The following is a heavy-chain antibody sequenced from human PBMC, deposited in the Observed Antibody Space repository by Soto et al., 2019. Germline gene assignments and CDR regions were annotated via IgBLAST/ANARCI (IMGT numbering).Heavy chain of an antibody. Sequence: ASVKVSCKASGYTFTGYYMHWVRQAPGQGLEWMGWINPNSGGTNYAQKFQGWVTMTRDTSISTAYMELSRLRSDDTAVYYCARDLSSCCDCWSGDLFALCGQGTLVTVSS. CDR2: INPNSGGT. D-gene: IGHD3-3*01. J-gene: IGHJ5*02. CDR1: GYTFTGYY. CDR3: ARDLSSCCDCWSGDLFAL. V-gene: IGHV1-2*04.